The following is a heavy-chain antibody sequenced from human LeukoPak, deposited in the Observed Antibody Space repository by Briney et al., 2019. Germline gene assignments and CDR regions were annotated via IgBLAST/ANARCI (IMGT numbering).Heavy chain of an antibody. D-gene: IGHD5-12*01. J-gene: IGHJ6*03. V-gene: IGHV4-34*01. Sequence: SETLSLTCAVYGGSFSGYYWSWIRQPPGKGLEWIGEINHSGSTNYNPSLKSRVTISVDTSKNQFSLKLSSVTAADTAVYYCARGYIGYYYYYMDVWGKGTTVTVSS. CDR1: GGSFSGYY. CDR3: ARGYIGYYYYYMDV. CDR2: INHSGST.